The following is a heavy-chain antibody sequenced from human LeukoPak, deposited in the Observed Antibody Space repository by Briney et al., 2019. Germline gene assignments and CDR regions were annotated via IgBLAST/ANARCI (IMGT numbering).Heavy chain of an antibody. CDR2: TDNGDHI. J-gene: IGHJ6*03. V-gene: IGHV3-53*01. CDR1: GFIVSDDN. Sequence: GGSLRLSCAPSGFIVSDDNMTWVRQAPGKGLEWVSITDNGDHIYCADSVKGRFTISRDNSKNTLYLQLNSLRVEDTAVYYCAKNRGAGSHYYYHMNVWGKGTTVTVSS. CDR3: AKNRGAGSHYYYHMNV. D-gene: IGHD1-26*01.